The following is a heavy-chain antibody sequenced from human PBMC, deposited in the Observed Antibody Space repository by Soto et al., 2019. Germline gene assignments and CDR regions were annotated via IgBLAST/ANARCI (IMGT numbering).Heavy chain of an antibody. J-gene: IGHJ4*02. D-gene: IGHD3-9*01. V-gene: IGHV3-23*01. CDR3: AKGTAYFSALSRFDY. CDR1: GFTFSSYA. Sequence: EVQLLESGGGLVQPGGSLRLSCAASGFTFSSYAMSWVRQAPGKGLEWVSAISGSGGSTYYADSVKGRFTISRDNSKNSLYLQMNSLRAEDTAVYYCAKGTAYFSALSRFDYWGQGTLVTVSS. CDR2: ISGSGGST.